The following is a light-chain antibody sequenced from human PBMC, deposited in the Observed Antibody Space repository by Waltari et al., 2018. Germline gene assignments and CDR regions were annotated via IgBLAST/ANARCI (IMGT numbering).Light chain of an antibody. CDR2: QDS. J-gene: IGLJ2*01. Sequence: SYELTQPPSVSVSPGQTASITCSGDKLGDNYACWYQQKPGQSPVLVIYQDSKRPSGIPERFSGSNSGNTATLTISGTQAMDEADYYCQAWDSSTEEVVFGGGTKLTVL. V-gene: IGLV3-1*01. CDR1: KLGDNY. CDR3: QAWDSSTEEVV.